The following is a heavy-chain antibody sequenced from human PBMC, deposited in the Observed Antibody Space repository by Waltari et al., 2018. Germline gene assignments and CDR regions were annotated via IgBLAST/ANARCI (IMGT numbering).Heavy chain of an antibody. D-gene: IGHD2-2*01. Sequence: QVQLQQWGAGLLKPSETLSLTCAVYGGSFSGYYWSWIRQPPGKGLEWIGEINHSGSTNYNPSLKSRVTISVDTSKNQFSLKLSSVTAADTAVYYCARGQSTSLYYYYYYMDVWGKGTTVTVSS. CDR1: GGSFSGYY. CDR3: ARGQSTSLYYYYYYMDV. J-gene: IGHJ6*03. V-gene: IGHV4-34*01. CDR2: INHSGST.